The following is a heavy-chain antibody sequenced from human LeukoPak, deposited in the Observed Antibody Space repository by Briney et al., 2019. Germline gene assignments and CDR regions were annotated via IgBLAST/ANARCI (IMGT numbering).Heavy chain of an antibody. CDR3: ARESTTVAGTFDY. Sequence: SETLSLTCAVYGGSFSGYYWSWIRQPPGKGLEWIGEINHSGSTNYNPSLKSRVTISVDTSKNQFSLRLSSVTAADTAMYYCARESTTVAGTFDYWGQGTLVTVSS. D-gene: IGHD6-19*01. J-gene: IGHJ4*02. CDR2: INHSGST. V-gene: IGHV4-34*01. CDR1: GGSFSGYY.